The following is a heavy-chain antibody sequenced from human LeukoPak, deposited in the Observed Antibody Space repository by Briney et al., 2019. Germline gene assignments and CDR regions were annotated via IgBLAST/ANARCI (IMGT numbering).Heavy chain of an antibody. CDR3: ARDEGRDGYNEFDY. Sequence: GGSLRLSCAASGFTFSSYNMNWVRQAPGKGLEWVAVISYDGSNKYHADSVKGRFTISRDNSKNTLYLQMNSLRAEDTAVYYCARDEGRDGYNEFDYWGQGTLVTVSS. V-gene: IGHV3-30-3*01. J-gene: IGHJ4*02. CDR2: ISYDGSNK. D-gene: IGHD5-24*01. CDR1: GFTFSSYN.